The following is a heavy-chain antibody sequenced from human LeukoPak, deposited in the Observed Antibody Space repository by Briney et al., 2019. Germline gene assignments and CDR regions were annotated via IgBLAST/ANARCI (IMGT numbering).Heavy chain of an antibody. V-gene: IGHV1-8*01. D-gene: IGHD2-15*01. CDR1: GYTFTSYD. J-gene: IGHJ6*03. CDR2: MNPNSGNT. CDR3: ARAHPGYCSGGSCYGYYYYYYMDV. Sequence: SVKVSCKASGYTFTSYDINWVRQATGQGLEWMGWMNPNSGNTGYAQKFQGRVTLTRNTSISTAYMELSSLRSEGTAVYYCARAHPGYCSGGSCYGYYYYYYMDVWGKGTTVTVSS.